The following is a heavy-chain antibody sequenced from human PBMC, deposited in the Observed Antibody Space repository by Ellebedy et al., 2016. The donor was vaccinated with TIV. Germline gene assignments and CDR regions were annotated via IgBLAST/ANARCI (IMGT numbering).Heavy chain of an antibody. CDR1: GFTFSSYG. V-gene: IGHV3-33*01. D-gene: IGHD6-13*01. J-gene: IGHJ4*02. Sequence: GGSLRLXXAASGFTFSSYGMHWVRQAPGKGLEWVAVIWYDGSNKYYADSVKGRFTISRDNSKNTLYLQMNSLRAEDTAVYYCARSPSNMAAAGSDYWGQGTLVTVSS. CDR3: ARSPSNMAAAGSDY. CDR2: IWYDGSNK.